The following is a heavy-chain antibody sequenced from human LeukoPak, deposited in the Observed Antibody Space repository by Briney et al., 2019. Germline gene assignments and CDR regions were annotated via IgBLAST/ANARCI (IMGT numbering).Heavy chain of an antibody. V-gene: IGHV1-69*05. CDR1: GGTFSSYA. CDR2: IIPIFGTA. J-gene: IGHJ4*02. Sequence: SVKVSCKASGGTFSSYAISWVRQAPGQGLEWMGGIIPIFGTANYAQKFQGRVTITTDESTSTAYMELSSLRSEDTAVYYCARDTYAPHPYFDYWGQGTLVTVSS. CDR3: ARDTYAPHPYFDY. D-gene: IGHD3-16*01.